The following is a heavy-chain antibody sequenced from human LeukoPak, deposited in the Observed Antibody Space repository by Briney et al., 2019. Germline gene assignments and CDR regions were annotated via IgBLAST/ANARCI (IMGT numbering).Heavy chain of an antibody. D-gene: IGHD3-10*01. CDR2: LTGGGDDT. V-gene: IGHV3-23*01. CDR1: GVTFRNYV. Sequence: PGGSLRLSCAASGVTFRNYVMSWVRQAPGKGLEWVSALTGGGDDTYYADSVKGRFTISRDNAKNTLYLQMNSLRAEDTAVYYCARDRSVWFGYPQDYYYGMDVWGQGTTVTVSS. J-gene: IGHJ6*02. CDR3: ARDRSVWFGYPQDYYYGMDV.